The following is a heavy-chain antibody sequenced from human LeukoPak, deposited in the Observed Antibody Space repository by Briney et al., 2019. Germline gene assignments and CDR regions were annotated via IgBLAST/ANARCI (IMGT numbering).Heavy chain of an antibody. CDR3: ARDVKGRWELLGSHDY. CDR1: GFTFSSHN. J-gene: IGHJ4*02. Sequence: GGSLRLSCAASGFTFSSHNMNWVRQAPGKGLEWVSSISTGSSYIYYADSVKGRFTISRDNAKNSLYLQMNSLRAEDTAVYYCARDVKGRWELLGSHDYWGQGTLVTVSS. V-gene: IGHV3-21*01. CDR2: ISTGSSYI. D-gene: IGHD1-26*01.